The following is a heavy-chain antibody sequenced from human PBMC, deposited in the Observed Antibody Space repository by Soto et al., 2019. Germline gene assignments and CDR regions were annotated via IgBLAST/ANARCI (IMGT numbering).Heavy chain of an antibody. D-gene: IGHD6-13*01. CDR2: INHSGST. CDR1: DGSIGGFY. CDR3: ARGARYSSSWYWFDP. V-gene: IGHV4-34*01. J-gene: IGHJ5*02. Sequence: TQCDPRAVDDGSIGGFYGRCIRQTPGEGLEWIGEINHSGSTNYNPSLKSRVTISVDTSKNQFSLKLSSVTAADTAVYYCARGARYSSSWYWFDPWGQGTLVTVSS.